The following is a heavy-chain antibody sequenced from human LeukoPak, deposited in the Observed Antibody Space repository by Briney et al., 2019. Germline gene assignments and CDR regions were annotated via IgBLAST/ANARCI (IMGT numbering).Heavy chain of an antibody. CDR2: IIPIFGTA. CDR1: VGTFSSYA. V-gene: IGHV1-69*13. J-gene: IGHJ4*02. CDR3: ARVVPAARIDY. D-gene: IGHD2-2*01. Sequence: SVKVSCKASVGTFSSYAISWVRQAPGQGLEWMGGIIPIFGTANYAQKFQGRVTITADESTSTAYMELSSLRSEDTAVYYCARVVPAARIDYWGQGTLVSVSS.